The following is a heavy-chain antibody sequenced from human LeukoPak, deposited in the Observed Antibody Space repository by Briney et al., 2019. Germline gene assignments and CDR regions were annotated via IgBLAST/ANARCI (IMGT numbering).Heavy chain of an antibody. V-gene: IGHV3-74*01. D-gene: IGHD6-13*01. CDR2: ISFDGSDA. J-gene: IGHJ3*02. Sequence: QPGGSLRLSCAASGFTFSGFWMHWVRQAPGKGLVWVSCISFDGSDATYADSVKGRFTISRDNAKNSLYLQMNSLRAEDMALYYCAKSEGSSWDSPVAFDIWGQGTMVTVSS. CDR1: GFTFSGFW. CDR3: AKSEGSSWDSPVAFDI.